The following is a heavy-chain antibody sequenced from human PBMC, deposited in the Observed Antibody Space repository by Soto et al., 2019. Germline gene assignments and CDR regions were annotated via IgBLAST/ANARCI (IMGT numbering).Heavy chain of an antibody. CDR2: IYPGDSDT. J-gene: IGHJ6*03. Sequence: PGESLKSSCKGSGYSFTSYWIGWVRQMPGKGLGWMGIIYPGDSDTRYSPSFQGQVTISADKSISTAYLQWSSLKASDTAMYYCYSTGSGYMDYYYMDVWGKGTTVTVSS. D-gene: IGHD3-3*01. CDR3: YSTGSGYMDYYYMDV. CDR1: GYSFTSYW. V-gene: IGHV5-51*01.